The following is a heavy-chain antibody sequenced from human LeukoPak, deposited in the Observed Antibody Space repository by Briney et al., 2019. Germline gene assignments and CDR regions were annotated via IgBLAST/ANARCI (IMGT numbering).Heavy chain of an antibody. CDR1: GGTFSSYA. Sequence: SVKVSCKASGGTFSSYATSWVRQAPGQGLEWMGGIIPIFGTANYAQKFQGRVTITADKSTSTAYMELSSLRSEDTAVYYCASRRDGYTYYFDYWGQGTLVTVSS. V-gene: IGHV1-69*06. CDR2: IIPIFGTA. D-gene: IGHD5-24*01. CDR3: ASRRDGYTYYFDY. J-gene: IGHJ4*02.